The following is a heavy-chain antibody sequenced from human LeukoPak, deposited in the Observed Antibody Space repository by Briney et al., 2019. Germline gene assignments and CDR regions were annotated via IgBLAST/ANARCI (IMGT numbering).Heavy chain of an antibody. V-gene: IGHV1-18*01. CDR2: ISAYNGNT. D-gene: IGHD2-2*01. Sequence: ASVKVSCKASGYTFTSYGISWVRQAPGQGLEWMVWISAYNGNTNYAQKLQGRVTMTTDTSTSTAYMELRSLRSDDTAVYYCARVRDCSSTSCYGRDWGQGTLVTVSS. J-gene: IGHJ4*02. CDR1: GYTFTSYG. CDR3: ARVRDCSSTSCYGRD.